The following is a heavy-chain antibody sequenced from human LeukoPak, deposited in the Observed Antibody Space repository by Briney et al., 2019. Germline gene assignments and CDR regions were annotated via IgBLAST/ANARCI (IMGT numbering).Heavy chain of an antibody. D-gene: IGHD4-11*01. CDR1: GFTVSSNY. V-gene: IGHV3-66*01. CDR3: AIILQAVSTYSFRESSADLHY. J-gene: IGHJ4*02. CDR2: IYRGGAT. Sequence: PGGSLRDSPAASGFTVSSNYLNWVRQAPGKGLEWVSVIYRGGATYYADSVKGRFTISRGNAKNSLYLQMSSLRAEDTPVYYCAIILQAVSTYSFRESSADLHYWGQGTLVTVSS.